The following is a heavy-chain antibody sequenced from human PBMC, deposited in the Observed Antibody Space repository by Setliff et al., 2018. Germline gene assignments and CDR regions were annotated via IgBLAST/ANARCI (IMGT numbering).Heavy chain of an antibody. J-gene: IGHJ4*02. CDR3: AKFGPLDLTGDWAFDN. Sequence: PSETLSLTCAVYGGSFSSFYWSWIRQPPGKGLEGIGEINHSGTTNYNPALKRRVTISVDTSKKQFSLKLSSVTAADTAVDYCAKFGPLDLTGDWAFDNWGQGTLVTVSS. V-gene: IGHV4-34*01. D-gene: IGHD7-27*01. CDR2: INHSGTT. CDR1: GGSFSSFY.